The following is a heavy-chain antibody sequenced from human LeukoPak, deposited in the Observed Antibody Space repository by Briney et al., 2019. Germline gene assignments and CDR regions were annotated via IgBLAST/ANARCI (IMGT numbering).Heavy chain of an antibody. CDR2: ISTIISYI. V-gene: IGHV3-21*01. CDR3: ARVTEAPYYFDY. CDR1: GFTFSSYN. Sequence: PGGSLRLSCAASGFTFSSYNMNWVGQAPGKGLEWVSSISTIISYIYYVDSVKGRFTISRDNAKNSLYLQMNSLRAEDTAVYYCARVTEAPYYFDYWGQGILVTVSS. J-gene: IGHJ4*02.